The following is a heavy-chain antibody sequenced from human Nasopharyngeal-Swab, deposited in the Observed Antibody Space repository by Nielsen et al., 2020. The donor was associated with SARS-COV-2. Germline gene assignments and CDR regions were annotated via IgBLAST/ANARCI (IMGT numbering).Heavy chain of an antibody. D-gene: IGHD5-18*01. CDR3: TTDREIQLWLKGYFDY. J-gene: IGHJ4*02. CDR2: IKSKTDGGTT. Sequence: GESLKISCAASGFTFSNAWMSWVRQAPGEGLEWVGRIKSKTDGGTTDYAAPVKGRFTISRDDSKNTLYLQMNSLKTEDTAVYYCTTDREIQLWLKGYFDYWGQGTLVTVSS. V-gene: IGHV3-15*01. CDR1: GFTFSNAW.